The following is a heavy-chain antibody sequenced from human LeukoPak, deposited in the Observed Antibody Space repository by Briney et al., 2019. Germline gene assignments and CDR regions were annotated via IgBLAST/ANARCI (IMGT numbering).Heavy chain of an antibody. CDR2: ISDRGTTM. D-gene: IGHD2-8*02. CDR3: ARSKFRYCPGGI. CDR1: GFTFSDFH. Sequence: GGSLRLSCAASGFTFSDFHMNWIRQAPGKGLEWVSFISDRGTTMDYADSVRGRFTISRDNAKNSPYLQLNSLRAEDTAIYYCARSKFRYCPGGIWGQGTLVTVSS. J-gene: IGHJ4*02. V-gene: IGHV3-11*04.